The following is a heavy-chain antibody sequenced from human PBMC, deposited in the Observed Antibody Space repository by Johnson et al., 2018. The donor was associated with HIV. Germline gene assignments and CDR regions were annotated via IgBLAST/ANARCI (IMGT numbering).Heavy chain of an antibody. J-gene: IGHJ3*02. CDR1: GFTFSSYG. D-gene: IGHD3-22*01. V-gene: IGHV3-33*06. CDR2: IWYDGSNK. CDR3: AKDRYYDSSGPDAFDI. Sequence: QVQLVESGGGVVQPGRSLRLSCAASGFTFSSYGMHWVRQAPGKGLEWVAVIWYDGSNKYYADSVKGRFTISRDNSKNTLYLQMNSLRAEDTAGYYCAKDRYYDSSGPDAFDIWGQGTRVTVSS.